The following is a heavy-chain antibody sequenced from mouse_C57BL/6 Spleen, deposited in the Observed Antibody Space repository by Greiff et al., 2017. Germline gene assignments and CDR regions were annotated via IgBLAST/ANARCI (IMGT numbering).Heavy chain of an antibody. J-gene: IGHJ4*01. Sequence: QVQLQQPGAELVKPGASVKLSCKASGYTFTSYWMHWVKQRPGQGLEWIGMIHPNSGSTNYNEKFKSKATLTVDKSSSTAYMQRSSLTSEDSAVYYCAREGYYGSDAMDYWGQGTSVTVSS. CDR3: AREGYYGSDAMDY. CDR1: GYTFTSYW. V-gene: IGHV1-64*01. D-gene: IGHD1-1*01. CDR2: IHPNSGST.